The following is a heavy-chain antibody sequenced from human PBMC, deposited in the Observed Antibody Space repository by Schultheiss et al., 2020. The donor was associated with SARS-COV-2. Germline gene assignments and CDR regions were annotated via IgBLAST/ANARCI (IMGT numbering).Heavy chain of an antibody. Sequence: GESLKISCAASGFTFSNAWMSWVRQAPGKGLEWVGRIKSKTDGGTTDYAAPVKGRFTISRDDSKNTLYLQMNSLKTEDTAVYYCTTVEVVYGSNWFDPWGQGTLVTVSS. J-gene: IGHJ5*02. V-gene: IGHV3-15*01. D-gene: IGHD2-8*02. CDR2: IKSKTDGGTT. CDR1: GFTFSNAW. CDR3: TTVEVVYGSNWFDP.